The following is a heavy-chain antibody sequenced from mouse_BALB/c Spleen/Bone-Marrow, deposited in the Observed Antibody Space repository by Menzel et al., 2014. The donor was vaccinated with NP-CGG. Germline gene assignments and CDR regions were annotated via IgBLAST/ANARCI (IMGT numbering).Heavy chain of an antibody. CDR3: ARAYYGSSYDWFDY. Sequence: QVQLHQSGPELVRPGASVKLSCKASGYTFTSYWMNWVKQRPEQGLEWIGRIDPYDSETHNNQKLKDKAILTVEKSSSTAYLQLSSLTSEDSAVYYCARAYYGSSYDWFDYRGNGPLDTSSA. CDR1: GYTFTSYW. CDR2: IDPYDSET. V-gene: IGHV1-74*01. D-gene: IGHD1-1*01. J-gene: IGHJ3*01.